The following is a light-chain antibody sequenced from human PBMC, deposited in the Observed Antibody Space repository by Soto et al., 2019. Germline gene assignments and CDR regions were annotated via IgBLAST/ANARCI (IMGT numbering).Light chain of an antibody. J-gene: IGKJ1*01. CDR2: AAS. CDR1: QSISNH. V-gene: IGKV1-39*01. CDR3: QQSYSSPPT. Sequence: DMQMTQSPSSLSSSVEDRVIITCRASQSISNHLNWYQQKPGKAPKLLIFAASSLQSGVPSRFSCSRSGPDFTLTISSLQPEDFATYYCQQSYSSPPTFGQGTKVDIK.